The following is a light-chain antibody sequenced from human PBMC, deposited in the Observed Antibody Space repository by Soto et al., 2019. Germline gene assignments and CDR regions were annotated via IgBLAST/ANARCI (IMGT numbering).Light chain of an antibody. CDR1: SSNIGAGYD. CDR2: GNS. V-gene: IGLV1-40*01. J-gene: IGLJ1*01. Sequence: QSVLPQPPSVSGAPGQRVTISCTGSSSNIGAGYDVHWYQQLPGTAPKLLISGNSNRPSGVPDRFSGSKSGTTASLAITGLQAEYEADYYCQSYASSLSGYVFGTGTKLTLL. CDR3: QSYASSLSGYV.